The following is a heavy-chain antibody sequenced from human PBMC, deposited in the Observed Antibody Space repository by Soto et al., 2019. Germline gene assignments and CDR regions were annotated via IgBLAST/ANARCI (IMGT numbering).Heavy chain of an antibody. V-gene: IGHV4-59*01. CDR2: IYYSGST. Sequence: SETLSLTCTVSGGSISSYYWSWIRQPPGKGLEWTGYIYYSGSTNYNPSLKSRVTISVDTSKNQFSLKLSSVTAADTAVYYCARGGYSSSSSPFDYWGQGTLVTVSS. CDR1: GGSISSYY. CDR3: ARGGYSSSSSPFDY. J-gene: IGHJ4*02. D-gene: IGHD6-6*01.